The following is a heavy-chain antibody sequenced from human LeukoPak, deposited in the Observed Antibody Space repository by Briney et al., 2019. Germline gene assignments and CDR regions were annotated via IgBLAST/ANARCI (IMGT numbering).Heavy chain of an antibody. D-gene: IGHD1-26*01. Sequence: GGSLRLSCAVSGCTFDSYTRHWVRHAPGKGLEWVSLISWDGGSTDYADSVKGRFTISRDNSKNSLYLQMNSLGTDDIALYYCAKGQRGSYSYYFDNWGQGALVTVSS. V-gene: IGHV3-43*01. CDR2: ISWDGGST. J-gene: IGHJ4*02. CDR1: GCTFDSYT. CDR3: AKGQRGSYSYYFDN.